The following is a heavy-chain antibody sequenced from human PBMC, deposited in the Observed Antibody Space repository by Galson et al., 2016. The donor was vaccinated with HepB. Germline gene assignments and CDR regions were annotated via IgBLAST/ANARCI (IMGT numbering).Heavy chain of an antibody. D-gene: IGHD3-3*01. Sequence: SLRLSCAASGFTFSRYGIHWVRQAQGKGLEWVAVISYDGSYKFYADSVRGRFTISRDNSEDSVYLQMNSLRAEEQAIYYCAREAHYGVVIMGLEGDAFDIWGQGTMVTVSS. J-gene: IGHJ3*02. CDR1: GFTFSRYG. CDR3: AREAHYGVVIMGLEGDAFDI. CDR2: ISYDGSYK. V-gene: IGHV3-30*03.